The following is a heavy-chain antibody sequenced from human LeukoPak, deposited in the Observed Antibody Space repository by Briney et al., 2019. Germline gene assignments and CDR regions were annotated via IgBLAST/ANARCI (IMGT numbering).Heavy chain of an antibody. D-gene: IGHD6-13*01. CDR3: AKVYWRKAWYSSSWYDGDY. CDR1: GFTFSSYA. CDR2: ISGSGGST. Sequence: PGGSLRLSCAASGFTFSSYAMSWVRQAPWKGLEWVSAISGSGGSTYYADSVKGRFTISRDNSKNTLYLQMNSLRAEDTAVYYCAKVYWRKAWYSSSWYDGDYWGQGTLVTVSS. V-gene: IGHV3-23*01. J-gene: IGHJ4*02.